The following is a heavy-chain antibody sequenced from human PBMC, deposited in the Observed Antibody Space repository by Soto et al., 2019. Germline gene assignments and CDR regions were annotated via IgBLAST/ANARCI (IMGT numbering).Heavy chain of an antibody. D-gene: IGHD1-20*01. CDR1: GGSISTYY. J-gene: IGHJ6*02. Sequence: SETLSLTCTVSGGSISTYYWCWIRQPPGKVLEWIGYIYNRCITNYNTTLKXXXXIXXXXSKNQFSLKLSAVTAADTAVYYCARYKSNYYYGMDVWGQGTTVTVSS. CDR3: ARYKSNYYYGMDV. CDR2: IYNRCIT. V-gene: IGHV4-59*01.